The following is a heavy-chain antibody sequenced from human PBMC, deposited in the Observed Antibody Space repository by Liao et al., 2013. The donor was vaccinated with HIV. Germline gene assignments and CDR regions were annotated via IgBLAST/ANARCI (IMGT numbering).Heavy chain of an antibody. J-gene: IGHJ3*02. CDR1: RGSLSGGCI. D-gene: IGHD2-21*01. CDR2: ICDSGST. CDR3: AMGVAIAITPGNDAFDI. V-gene: IGHV4-34*01. Sequence: QVQLQQWGAGLLKPSETLSLTCDVYRGSLSGGCIWNWIRQSPGKGLEWIGEICDSGSTKYNPSLKSRLTLSIDPSKNQFSLNLSSVTAADTAVYYCAMGVAIAITPGNDAFDIWGQGTTVTVSS.